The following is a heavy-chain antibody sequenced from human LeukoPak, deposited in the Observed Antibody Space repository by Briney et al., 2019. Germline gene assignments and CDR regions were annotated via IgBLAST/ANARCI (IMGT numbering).Heavy chain of an antibody. V-gene: IGHV3-43*02. J-gene: IGHJ4*02. CDR2: ISGDGGTT. Sequence: GGSLRLSCAASGFNFDEYAMYWVRQAPGKGLEWVSLISGDGGTTSYADSVKGRFTISRDNSENSLNLQMKSLRSGDTALYYCAKARRSGTHYSDFDFWGRGTLVTVSS. D-gene: IGHD1-26*01. CDR3: AKARRSGTHYSDFDF. CDR1: GFNFDEYA.